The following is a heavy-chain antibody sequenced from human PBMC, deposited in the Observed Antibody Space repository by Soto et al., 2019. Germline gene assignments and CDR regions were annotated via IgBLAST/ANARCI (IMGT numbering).Heavy chain of an antibody. Sequence: GGSLRLSCAASGFTFSSYAMSWVRQAPGKGLEWVSAISGSGGSTYYADSVKGRFTISRGNSKNTLYLQMNSLRAEDTAVDYCAKVRSSGSTMVRGVDFDAFDIWGQGTMVTVSS. CDR3: AKVRSSGSTMVRGVDFDAFDI. CDR2: ISGSGGST. J-gene: IGHJ3*02. V-gene: IGHV3-23*01. D-gene: IGHD3-10*01. CDR1: GFTFSSYA.